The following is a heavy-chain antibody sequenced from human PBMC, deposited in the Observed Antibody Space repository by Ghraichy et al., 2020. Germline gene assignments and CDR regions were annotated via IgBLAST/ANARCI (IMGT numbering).Heavy chain of an antibody. CDR1: GFTFSSFS. D-gene: IGHD2-15*01. V-gene: IGHV3-48*02. Sequence: GGSLRLSCAASGFTFSSFSMNWVRQAPGKGLEWVSYISRNSSTIYYADSVKGRFTISRDNAKNSLYLQMNSLRDEDTAVFYCAKEGGYCSGGRCLAARMGVWGQGTTVTVSS. J-gene: IGHJ6*02. CDR2: ISRNSSTI. CDR3: AKEGGYCSGGRCLAARMGV.